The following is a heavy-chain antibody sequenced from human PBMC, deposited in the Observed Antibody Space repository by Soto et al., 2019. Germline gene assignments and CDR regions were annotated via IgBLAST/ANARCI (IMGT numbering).Heavy chain of an antibody. CDR3: ARDQNGSGNYHTRHLAY. V-gene: IGHV4-4*02. CDR1: GGSINSRYW. D-gene: IGHD3-10*01. CDR2: IYHSGST. Sequence: PSETLSLTCAVSGGSINSRYWWSWVRQSPGKGLEWIGEIYHSGSTNYNPSLKSRVTTSVDKSKNQFSLNLSSVTAADTAVYYCARDQNGSGNYHTRHLAYWGQGTLVTVSS. J-gene: IGHJ4*02.